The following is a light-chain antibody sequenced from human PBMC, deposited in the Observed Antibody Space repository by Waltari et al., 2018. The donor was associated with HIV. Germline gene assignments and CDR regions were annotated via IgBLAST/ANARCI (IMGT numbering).Light chain of an antibody. CDR3: QSSDSTLSGSV. J-gene: IGLJ2*01. CDR2: NTN. CDR1: TPNIRTHD. Sequence: QSVLTPPPSVSGAPGQRVTLSCPGSTPNIRTHDVHWYQQFPGTAPQLLIYNTNSRPSGVPDRFSGSKSGTSASLAITGLQAEDEADYFCQSSDSTLSGSVFGGGTKLTVL. V-gene: IGLV1-40*01.